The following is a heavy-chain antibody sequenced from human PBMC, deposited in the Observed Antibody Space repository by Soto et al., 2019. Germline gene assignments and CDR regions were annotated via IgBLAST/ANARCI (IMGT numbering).Heavy chain of an antibody. D-gene: IGHD2-15*01. CDR3: ARRSSGRLTTAWAPLDW. V-gene: IGHV3-7*03. J-gene: IGHJ4*02. CDR1: GFTFTTYW. CDR2: IKQDGSEK. Sequence: QPGGSLRLSCAASGFTFTTYWMTWVRQAPGKGLEWVANIKQDGSEKFYVGSVRGRFTISRDNAKNSMYLQMNSLRAEDTAVYYCARRSSGRLTTAWAPLDWWGQGTLVTVSS.